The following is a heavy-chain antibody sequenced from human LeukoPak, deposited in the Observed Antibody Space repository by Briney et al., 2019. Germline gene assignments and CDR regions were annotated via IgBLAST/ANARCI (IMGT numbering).Heavy chain of an antibody. CDR1: GYTFTAYY. CDR3: ASEDYCSGGRCSVPRVAS. CDR2: IDSKNGDT. V-gene: IGHV1-2*02. D-gene: IGHD2-15*01. J-gene: IGHJ4*02. Sequence: ASVNVSCKASGYTFTAYYMHWVRQAPGQGLEGMGWIDSKNGDTKYAQTFQSRLTISRDTSIGMAYMELRSLISDDTAVYYCASEDYCSGGRCSVPRVASWGQGTPVTVSS.